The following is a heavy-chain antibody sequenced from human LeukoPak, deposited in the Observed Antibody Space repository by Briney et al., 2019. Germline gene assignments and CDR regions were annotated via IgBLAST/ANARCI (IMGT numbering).Heavy chain of an antibody. J-gene: IGHJ5*02. CDR3: EGLPAAAAVWLDP. V-gene: IGHV3-23*01. D-gene: IGHD6-13*01. Sequence: GGSLRLSCAASGFTFSNYAMNWVRQAPGKGLEWVSTISGSGRNTNYADSVKGRFTISRDNSKDTLFLQMNSLRVEDTAVYYCEGLPAAAAVWLDPWGQGTLVTVSS. CDR2: ISGSGRNT. CDR1: GFTFSNYA.